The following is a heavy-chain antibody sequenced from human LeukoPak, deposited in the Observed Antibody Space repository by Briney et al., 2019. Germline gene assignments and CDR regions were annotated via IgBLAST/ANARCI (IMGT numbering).Heavy chain of an antibody. J-gene: IGHJ4*02. CDR1: GFTFSSYG. V-gene: IGHV3-33*01. Sequence: PGGSLRLSCAASGFTFSSYGMHWVRQAPGKGLEWVAVIWYDGSNKYYADSVKGRFTISRDNSKNTLYLQMNSLRAEDTAVYYCARDGYSSGWWDYWGQGTLVTVSS. D-gene: IGHD6-19*01. CDR2: IWYDGSNK. CDR3: ARDGYSSGWWDY.